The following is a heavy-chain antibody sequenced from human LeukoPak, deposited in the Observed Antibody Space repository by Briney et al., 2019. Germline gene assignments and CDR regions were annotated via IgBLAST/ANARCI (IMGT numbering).Heavy chain of an antibody. CDR1: GGSISSGDYY. CDR2: IYYSGST. J-gene: IGHJ6*04. V-gene: IGHV4-61*08. CDR3: ARWVYCSSTSCLTGMDV. Sequence: SETLSLTCTVSGGSISSGDYYWSWIRQPPGKGLEWIGYIYYSGSTNYNPSLKSRVTISVDTSKNQFSLKLSSVTAADTAVYYCARWVYCSSTSCLTGMDVWGKGTTVTVSS. D-gene: IGHD2-2*01.